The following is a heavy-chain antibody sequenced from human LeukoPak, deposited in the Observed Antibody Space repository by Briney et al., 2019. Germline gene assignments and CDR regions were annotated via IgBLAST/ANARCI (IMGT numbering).Heavy chain of an antibody. CDR2: ISYDGSNK. Sequence: GGSLRLSCAASGFTFSSYAMHWVRQAPGKGLEWVAVISYDGSNKYYADSVKGRFTISRDNSKNTLYLQMNSLRSDDTAVYYCARKDYYYYGMDVWGQGTTVTVSS. CDR1: GFTFSSYA. V-gene: IGHV3-30-3*01. J-gene: IGHJ6*02. CDR3: ARKDYYYYGMDV.